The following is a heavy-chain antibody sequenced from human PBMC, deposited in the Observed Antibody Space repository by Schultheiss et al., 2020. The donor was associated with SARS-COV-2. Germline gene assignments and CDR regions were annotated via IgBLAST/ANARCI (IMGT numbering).Heavy chain of an antibody. CDR1: GFTFSTYW. CDR3: ARSIFGVVKVFDY. D-gene: IGHD3-3*01. V-gene: IGHV3-7*01. J-gene: IGHJ4*02. Sequence: GGSLRLSCAASGFTFSTYWMSWVRQAPGKGLEWVANIKQDGSEKYYVDSVKGRFTISRDNSKNTLYLQMNSLRVEDTAVYYCARSIFGVVKVFDYWGQGTLVTVSS. CDR2: IKQDGSEK.